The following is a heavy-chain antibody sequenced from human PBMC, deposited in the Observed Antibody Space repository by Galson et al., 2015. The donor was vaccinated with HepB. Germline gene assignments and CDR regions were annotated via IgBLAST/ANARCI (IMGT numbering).Heavy chain of an antibody. Sequence: SVKVSCKASGYTFTGYYMHWVRQAPGQGLEWMGWINPNSGGTNYAQKFQGRVTMTRDKSISTAYLQWSSLKASDTAVYYCARHYYDSSGYLGYYYYYMDVWGKGTTVTVSS. CDR2: INPNSGGT. CDR3: ARHYYDSSGYLGYYYYYMDV. CDR1: GYTFTGYY. J-gene: IGHJ6*03. D-gene: IGHD3-22*01. V-gene: IGHV1-2*02.